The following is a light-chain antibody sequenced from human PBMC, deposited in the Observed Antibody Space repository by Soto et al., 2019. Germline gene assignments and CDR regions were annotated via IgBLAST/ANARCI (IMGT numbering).Light chain of an antibody. Sequence: QSALTQPASVSGSPGQSITISCTGTSSDVGSYNLVSWYQQLPGKAPELIIFEVNERPSGSSNRFSGSKSGNTASLTISELQGEDEAHDYCCSSSGSRIFVFGGGTKLTV. V-gene: IGLV2-23*02. CDR1: SSDVGSYNL. CDR2: EVN. CDR3: CSSSGSRIFV. J-gene: IGLJ2*01.